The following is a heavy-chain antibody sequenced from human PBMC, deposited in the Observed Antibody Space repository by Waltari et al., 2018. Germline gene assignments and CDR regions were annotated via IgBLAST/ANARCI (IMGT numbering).Heavy chain of an antibody. CDR2: IKTKGEGGTT. J-gene: IGHJ4*02. CDR3: TPKTNF. V-gene: IGHV3-15*01. Sequence: EVQVVESGGGLVKPGGSLRVSCAASGFTFSNAWINWVRQAPGKGLEWVCRIKTKGEGGTTDYAAPVKGRFTSSREDSSNMAYLQMKSLRTEDTAIYYCTPKTNFWGQGTLVTVSS. CDR1: GFTFSNAW.